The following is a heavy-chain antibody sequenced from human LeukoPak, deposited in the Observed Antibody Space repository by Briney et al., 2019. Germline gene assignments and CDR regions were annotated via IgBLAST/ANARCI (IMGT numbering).Heavy chain of an antibody. CDR3: ARVSNYYGSGTIDY. Sequence: PSETLSLTCTVSGGSISSYYWSWIRQPPGKGLEWIGYIYYSGSTNYNPSLKSRVTISVDTSKNQFSLKLSSVTAADTAVYYCARVSNYYGSGTIDYWGQGTLVTVSS. J-gene: IGHJ4*02. D-gene: IGHD3-10*01. CDR1: GGSISSYY. V-gene: IGHV4-59*12. CDR2: IYYSGST.